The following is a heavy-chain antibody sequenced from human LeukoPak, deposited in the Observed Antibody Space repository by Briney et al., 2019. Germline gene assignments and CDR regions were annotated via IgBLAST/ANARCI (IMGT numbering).Heavy chain of an antibody. CDR1: GFTFSSYE. V-gene: IGHV3-48*03. CDR3: AELGITMLGGV. D-gene: IGHD3-10*02. J-gene: IGHJ6*04. CDR2: ISSSGSTI. Sequence: GGSLRLPCAASGFTFSSYEMNWLRQAPGEGLEWVSYISSSGSTIYYADSVKGRFTISRDNAKNSLYLQMNSLRAEDTAVYYGAELGITMLGGVWGKGTTVTISS.